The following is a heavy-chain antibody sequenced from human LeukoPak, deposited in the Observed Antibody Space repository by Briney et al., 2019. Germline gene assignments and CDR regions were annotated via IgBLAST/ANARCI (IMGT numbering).Heavy chain of an antibody. J-gene: IGHJ4*02. V-gene: IGHV4-38-2*01. Sequence: KPSETLSLTCAVSGYSISSGYYWGWIRQPPGKGLEWIGSIYHSGSTYYNPSLKSRVTISVDTSKNQFSLKLNSVTAADGALYHCARALDSSGYYYAYWGQGTLATVSS. D-gene: IGHD3-22*01. CDR2: IYHSGST. CDR3: ARALDSSGYYYAY. CDR1: GYSISSGYY.